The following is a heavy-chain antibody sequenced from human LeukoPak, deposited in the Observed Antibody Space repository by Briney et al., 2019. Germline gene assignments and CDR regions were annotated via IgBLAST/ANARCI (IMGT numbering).Heavy chain of an antibody. CDR1: GFTFTTYT. CDR3: ARRAGAYSHPYDY. CDR2: ISSSSSYI. V-gene: IGHV3-21*04. D-gene: IGHD4/OR15-4a*01. J-gene: IGHJ4*02. Sequence: PGGSLRLSCAASGFTFTTYTMNWVRQAPGKGLEWVSSISSSSSYIYYADSVKGRFTISRDNAKNSLYLQMNSLRAEDTAVYYCARRAGAYSHPYDYWGQGTLVTVSS.